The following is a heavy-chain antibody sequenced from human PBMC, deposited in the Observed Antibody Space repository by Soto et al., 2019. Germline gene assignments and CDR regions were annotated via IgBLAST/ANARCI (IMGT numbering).Heavy chain of an antibody. V-gene: IGHV1-18*01. D-gene: IGHD6-6*01. J-gene: IGHJ6*02. CDR1: GYTFTSYG. CDR3: ARGPLAARSYYYYGMDV. Sequence: GASVKVSCKASGYTFTSYGISWVRQAPGQGLEWMGWISAYNGNTNYAQKLQGRVTMTTDTSTSTAYMELRSLRSDDTAVYYCARGPLAARSYYYYGMDVWGQGTTVTVS. CDR2: ISAYNGNT.